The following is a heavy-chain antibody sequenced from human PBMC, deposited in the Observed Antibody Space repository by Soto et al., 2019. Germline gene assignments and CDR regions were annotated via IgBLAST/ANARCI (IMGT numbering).Heavy chain of an antibody. CDR3: ARGHYDSSGYYYVRLDP. J-gene: IGHJ5*02. V-gene: IGHV1-69*13. D-gene: IGHD3-22*01. Sequence: SVKVSCKASGYSLTDYHIHWVRQAPGQELEWMGGIIPIFGTANYAQKFQGRVTITADESTSTAYMELSSLRTEDTAVYYCARGHYDSSGYYYVRLDPWGQGALVTVSS. CDR1: GYSLTDYH. CDR2: IIPIFGTA.